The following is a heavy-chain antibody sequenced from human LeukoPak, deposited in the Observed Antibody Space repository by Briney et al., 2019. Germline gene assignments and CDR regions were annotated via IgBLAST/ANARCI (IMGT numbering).Heavy chain of an antibody. V-gene: IGHV1-69*04. D-gene: IGHD3-22*01. J-gene: IGHJ4*02. CDR2: IIPILGIA. Sequence: SVKVSCNASGGTFSSYAISWVRQAPGQGLEWMGRIIPILGIANYAQKFQGRVTITADKSTSTAYMELSSLRSEDTAVYYCARDSWHYYDSSGYSDYWGQGTLVTVSS. CDR3: ARDSWHYYDSSGYSDY. CDR1: GGTFSSYA.